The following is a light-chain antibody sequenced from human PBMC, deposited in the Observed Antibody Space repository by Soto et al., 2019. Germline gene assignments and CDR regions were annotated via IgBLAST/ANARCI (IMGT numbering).Light chain of an antibody. V-gene: IGLV1-40*01. Sequence: QSVLTQPPSVSGAPGQRVTISCTGSSSNIGAGYDVHWYQQLPGAAPKLLRSGNNNRPSGVPDRFSGSKSGTSASLAITGLQAEDEAGYYCQSYDSSLSGHVVFGGGTKLTVL. CDR2: GNN. CDR1: SSNIGAGYD. J-gene: IGLJ2*01. CDR3: QSYDSSLSGHVV.